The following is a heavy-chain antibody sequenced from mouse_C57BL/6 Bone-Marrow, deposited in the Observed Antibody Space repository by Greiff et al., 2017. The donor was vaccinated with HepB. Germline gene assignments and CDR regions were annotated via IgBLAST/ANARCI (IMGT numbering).Heavy chain of an antibody. V-gene: IGHV1-69*01. CDR1: GYTFTSYW. CDR2: IDPSDSYT. CDR3: ARDTTVVGYWYFDV. J-gene: IGHJ1*03. Sequence: VQLQQPGAELVMPGASVKLSCKASGYTFTSYWMHWVKQRPGQGLEWIGEIDPSDSYTNYNQKFKGKSTLTVDKSSSTAYMQLSILTSEDSAVYYCARDTTVVGYWYFDVWGTGTTVTVSS. D-gene: IGHD1-1*01.